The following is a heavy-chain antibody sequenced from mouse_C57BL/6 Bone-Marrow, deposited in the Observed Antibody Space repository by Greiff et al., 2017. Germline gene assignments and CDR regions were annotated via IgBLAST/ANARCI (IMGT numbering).Heavy chain of an antibody. J-gene: IGHJ2*01. CDR1: GYAFSSSW. Sequence: QVQLQQSGPELVKPGASVKISCKASGYAFSSSWMNWVKQRPGKGLEWIGRIYPGDGDTNYNGKFKGKATLTADKSSSTAYMQLSSLTSEDSAVYFCARRLGRDYWGQGTTLTVSS. D-gene: IGHD4-1*01. V-gene: IGHV1-82*01. CDR2: IYPGDGDT. CDR3: ARRLGRDY.